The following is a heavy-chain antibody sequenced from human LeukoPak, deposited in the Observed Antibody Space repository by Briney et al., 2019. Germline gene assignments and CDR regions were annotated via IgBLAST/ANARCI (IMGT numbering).Heavy chain of an antibody. CDR2: VYTSGST. CDR3: ARDGYYYDSSGYGLDY. D-gene: IGHD3-22*01. Sequence: SETLSLTCTVSGGSISSYYWSWIRQPAGKGLEWIGRVYTSGSTNYNPSLKSRVTMSVDTSKNQFSLKLSSVTAADTAVYYCARDGYYYDSSGYGLDYWGQGTLVTVSS. V-gene: IGHV4-4*07. CDR1: GGSISSYY. J-gene: IGHJ4*02.